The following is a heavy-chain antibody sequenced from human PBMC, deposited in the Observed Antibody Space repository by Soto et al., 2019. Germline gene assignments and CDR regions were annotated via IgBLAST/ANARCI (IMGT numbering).Heavy chain of an antibody. CDR3: ARRYGSCFDY. D-gene: IGHD5-18*01. J-gene: IGHJ4*02. Sequence: QVQLQELGPGLVKPSETLSLTCTVSGGSISSYYWSWIRQPPGKVLEWIGYIYYSGSTNYNPSLKRRATISVATSKNQFSLKLSSVTAADTAVYYCARRYGSCFDYWGQGTLVTVSS. V-gene: IGHV4-59*08. CDR1: GGSISSYY. CDR2: IYYSGST.